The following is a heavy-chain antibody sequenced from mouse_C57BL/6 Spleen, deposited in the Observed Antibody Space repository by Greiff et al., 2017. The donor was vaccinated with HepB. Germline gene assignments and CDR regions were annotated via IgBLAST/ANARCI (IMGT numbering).Heavy chain of an antibody. CDR2: IHPNSGST. D-gene: IGHD4-1*02. CDR3: AREPNWDDAMDY. CDR1: GYTFTSYW. Sequence: QVRLQQPGAELVKPGASVKLSCKASGYTFTSYWMHWVKQRPGQGLEWIGMIHPNSGSTNYNEKFKSKATLTVDKSSSTAYMQLRSLTSEDSAVYYCAREPNWDDAMDYWGQGTSVTVSS. J-gene: IGHJ4*01. V-gene: IGHV1-64*01.